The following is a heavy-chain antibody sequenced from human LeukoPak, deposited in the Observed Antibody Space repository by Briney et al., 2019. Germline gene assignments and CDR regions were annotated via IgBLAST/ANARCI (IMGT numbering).Heavy chain of an antibody. CDR2: IYYSGST. CDR3: ARHSFTGYDAFDI. D-gene: IGHD3-9*01. V-gene: IGHV4-59*01. CDR1: GGSISSYY. J-gene: IGHJ3*02. Sequence: SETLSLTCTVSGGSISSYYWSWIRQPPGKGLEWIGYIYYSGSTNYNPSLKSRVTISVDTSKNQFSLKLSSVTAADTAVYYCARHSFTGYDAFDIWGQGTMVTVSS.